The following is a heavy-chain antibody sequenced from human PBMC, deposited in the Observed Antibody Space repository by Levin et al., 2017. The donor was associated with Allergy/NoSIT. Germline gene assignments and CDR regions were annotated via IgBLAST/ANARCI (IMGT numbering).Heavy chain of an antibody. D-gene: IGHD1-1*01. CDR1: GYSFTSYW. J-gene: IGHJ6*03. CDR3: ARRGTRDYYYYMDV. V-gene: IGHV5-51*01. CDR2: IYPGDSDT. Sequence: GESLKISCQGSGYSFTSYWIGWVRQMPGKGLEWLGIIYPGDSDTRYSPSFQGQVTIPAAKSISTAYLQWSSLKASDTAIYYCARRGTRDYYYYMDVWGKGTTVTVSS.